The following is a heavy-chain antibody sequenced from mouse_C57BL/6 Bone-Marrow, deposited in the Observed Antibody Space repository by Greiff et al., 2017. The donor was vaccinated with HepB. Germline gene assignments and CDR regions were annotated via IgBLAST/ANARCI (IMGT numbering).Heavy chain of an antibody. V-gene: IGHV1-26*01. J-gene: IGHJ3*01. Sequence: VQLKESGPELVKPGASVKISCKASGYTFTDYYMNWVKQSHGKSLEWIGDINPNNGGTSYNQKFKGKATLTVDKSSSTAYMELRSLTSEDSAVYYCARGTTVVGGTWFAYWGQGTLVTVSA. CDR3: ARGTTVVGGTWFAY. D-gene: IGHD1-1*01. CDR2: INPNNGGT. CDR1: GYTFTDYY.